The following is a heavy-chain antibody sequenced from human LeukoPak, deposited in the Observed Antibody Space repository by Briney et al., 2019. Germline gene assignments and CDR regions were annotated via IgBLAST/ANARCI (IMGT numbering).Heavy chain of an antibody. CDR2: IKGDGSRT. J-gene: IGHJ4*02. CDR3: AKDVYCSGGTCYSYYFDY. D-gene: IGHD2-15*01. CDR1: GFTFSKYW. Sequence: QPGGSLRLSCAASGFTFSKYWMHWVRQPPGKGLTWVARIKGDGSRTTYADSVKGRFIISRDNSKNTLYLQMNSLRAEDTAVYYCAKDVYCSGGTCYSYYFDYWGQGTLVTVSS. V-gene: IGHV3-74*03.